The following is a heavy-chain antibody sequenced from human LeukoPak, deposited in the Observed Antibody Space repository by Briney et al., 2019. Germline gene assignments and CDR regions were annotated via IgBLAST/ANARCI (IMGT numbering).Heavy chain of an antibody. V-gene: IGHV1-18*01. Sequence: ASVKVSCKASGYTFTSYGISWVRQAPGQGLEWMGWISAYNGNTNYAQKLQGRVTTTTDTSTSTAYMELRSLRSEDTAVYYCARAMSLDGYNHFDYWGQGTLVTVSS. CDR2: ISAYNGNT. J-gene: IGHJ4*02. CDR3: ARAMSLDGYNHFDY. CDR1: GYTFTSYG. D-gene: IGHD5-24*01.